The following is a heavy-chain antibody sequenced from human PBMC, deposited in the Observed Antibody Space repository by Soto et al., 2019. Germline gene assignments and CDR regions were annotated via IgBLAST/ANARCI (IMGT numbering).Heavy chain of an antibody. V-gene: IGHV3-30-3*01. J-gene: IGHJ4*02. Sequence: GGSLRLSCAASGFTFSSYAMHWFRQAPGKGLEWVAVISYDGSNKYYADSVKGRFTISRDNSKNTLYLQMNSLRAEDTAVYYCARPITMIVVVITYFDYWGQGTLVTVSS. CDR3: ARPITMIVVVITYFDY. D-gene: IGHD3-22*01. CDR1: GFTFSSYA. CDR2: ISYDGSNK.